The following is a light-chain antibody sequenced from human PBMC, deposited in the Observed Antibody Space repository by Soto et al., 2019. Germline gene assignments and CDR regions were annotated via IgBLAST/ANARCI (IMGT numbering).Light chain of an antibody. CDR2: RDN. CDR3: SAWDDNIYGPV. J-gene: IGLJ2*01. V-gene: IGLV1-44*01. CDR1: SSDIGSNP. Sequence: QSVLTQPPSASGTPGQRVAISCSGGSSDIGSNPVNWYLHLPGAAPKLLIYRDNQRPSGVPDRFSGSKSGTSASLTISGRQSADEADYFCSAWDDNIYGPVFGGGTKLTVL.